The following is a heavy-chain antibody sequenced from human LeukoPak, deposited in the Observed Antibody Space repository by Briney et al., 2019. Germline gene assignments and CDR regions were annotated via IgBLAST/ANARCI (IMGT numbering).Heavy chain of an antibody. Sequence: ASVKVSCKASGYSFTAYGITWLRQAPGQGLEWMGWISAYNGNTHYAERLQDRVTMTTDTSTSTAYMELRSLRSDDTAIYYCARDKKGYSYGYAGVYYFDYWGQGTLVTVSS. CDR3: ARDKKGYSYGYAGVYYFDY. CDR2: ISAYNGNT. CDR1: GYSFTAYG. D-gene: IGHD5-18*01. J-gene: IGHJ4*02. V-gene: IGHV1-18*01.